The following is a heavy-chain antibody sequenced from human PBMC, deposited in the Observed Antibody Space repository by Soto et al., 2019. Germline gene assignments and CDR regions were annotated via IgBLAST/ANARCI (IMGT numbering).Heavy chain of an antibody. CDR3: AKDIRLRLGELSTAIDY. CDR2: ISGSGGST. D-gene: IGHD3-16*02. V-gene: IGHV3-23*01. J-gene: IGHJ4*02. Sequence: GGSLRLSCAASGFTFSSYAMSWVRQAPGKGLEWVSAISGSGGSTYYADSVKGRFTISRDNSKNTLYLQMNSLRAEDTSVYYCAKDIRLRLGELSTAIDYWGQGTLVTVSS. CDR1: GFTFSSYA.